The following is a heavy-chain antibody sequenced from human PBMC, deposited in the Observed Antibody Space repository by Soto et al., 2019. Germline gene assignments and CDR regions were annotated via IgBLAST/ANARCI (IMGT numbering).Heavy chain of an antibody. CDR2: ISGSGGST. CDR3: AKRVYSSSWYSWFDY. J-gene: IGHJ4*02. V-gene: IGHV3-23*01. Sequence: GGSLRLSCAASGFTFSSYAMSWVRQAPGKGLEWVSAISGSGGSTYYADSVKGRFTISRDNSKNTPNLQMNSLRAEDTAVYYCAKRVYSSSWYSWFDYWGQGTLVTVSS. D-gene: IGHD6-13*01. CDR1: GFTFSSYA.